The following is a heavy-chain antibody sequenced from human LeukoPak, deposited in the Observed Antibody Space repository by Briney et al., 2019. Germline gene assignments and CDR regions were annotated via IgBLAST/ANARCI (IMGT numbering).Heavy chain of an antibody. J-gene: IGHJ4*02. CDR1: GFTFSSYS. CDR2: IDPSSTYI. CDR3: ARAPTVLVGYCSSSSCQADY. V-gene: IGHV3-21*01. Sequence: GGSLRLSCAASGFTFSSYSMNWVRQAPGKGLEWVSAIDPSSTYIYYADSVKGRFTISRDNAENSLYLQMNSLRVEDTAVYYCARAPTVLVGYCSSSSCQADYWGQGTLVTVSS. D-gene: IGHD2-2*01.